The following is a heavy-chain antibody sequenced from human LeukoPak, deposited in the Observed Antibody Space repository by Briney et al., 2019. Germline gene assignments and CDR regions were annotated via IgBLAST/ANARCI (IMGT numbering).Heavy chain of an antibody. CDR2: ISGSGGST. J-gene: IGHJ4*02. CDR3: AKYSSGWLYYFDY. Sequence: PGGSLRLSFAASGFPFSSYAMSWVRQAPGKGLEWVSAISGSGGSTYYADSVKGRFTISRDNSKNTLYLQMNSLRAEDTAVYYCAKYSSGWLYYFDYWGQGTLVTVSS. D-gene: IGHD6-19*01. CDR1: GFPFSSYA. V-gene: IGHV3-23*01.